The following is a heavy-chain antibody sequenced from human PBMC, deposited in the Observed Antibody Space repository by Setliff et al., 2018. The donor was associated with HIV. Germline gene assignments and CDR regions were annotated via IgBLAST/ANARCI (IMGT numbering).Heavy chain of an antibody. CDR3: ARGRLLWSGSYYYYYMDV. D-gene: IGHD3-10*01. Sequence: GGSLRLSCTAFGFTFGDYALSWVRQAPGKGLEWIGFIRSKAYGGTREYAASVKGRFTISRDDSNNSLYLQMNSLKTDDTAVYYCARGRLLWSGSYYYYYMDVWGKGTTVTVSS. CDR2: IRSKAYGGTR. J-gene: IGHJ6*03. CDR1: GFTFGDYA. V-gene: IGHV3-49*04.